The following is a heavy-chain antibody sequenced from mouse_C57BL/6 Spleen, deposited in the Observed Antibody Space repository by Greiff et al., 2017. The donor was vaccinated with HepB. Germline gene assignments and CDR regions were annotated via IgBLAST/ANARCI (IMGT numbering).Heavy chain of an antibody. CDR3: ARRRNGNSDY. CDR2: IYPSDSET. Sequence: VQLQQPGAELVRPGSSVKLSCKASGYTFTSYWMDWVKQRPGQGLEWIGNIYPSDSETHYNQKFKDKATLTVDKSSSTAYMQLSSLTSEDSAVYYCARRRNGNSDYWGQGTTLTVSS. J-gene: IGHJ2*01. CDR1: GYTFTSYW. D-gene: IGHD2-1*01. V-gene: IGHV1-61*01.